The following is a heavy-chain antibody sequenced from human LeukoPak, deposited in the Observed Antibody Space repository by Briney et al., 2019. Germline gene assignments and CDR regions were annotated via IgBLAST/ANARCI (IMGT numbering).Heavy chain of an antibody. D-gene: IGHD5-12*01. CDR2: TYHTATS. J-gene: IGHJ4*02. V-gene: IGHV4-59*08. CDR3: ARHSSGFYPPFFDY. Sequence: PSETLSLTCTVSGGSVSSYYWGWIRQFPGKGLDFIGFTYHTATSNYNPSLKSRVSMSIDMSKNALYLNLSSVTAADTAIYYCARHSSGFYPPFFDYWGRGALVTVSS. CDR1: GGSVSSYY.